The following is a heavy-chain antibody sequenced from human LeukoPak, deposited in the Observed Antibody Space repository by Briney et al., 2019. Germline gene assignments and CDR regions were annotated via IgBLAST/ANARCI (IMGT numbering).Heavy chain of an antibody. CDR2: MNPNSGNT. J-gene: IGHJ3*02. V-gene: IGHV1-8*03. CDR3: ARASWAGDAFDI. Sequence: ASVKVSCKASGYTFTSYDINWVRQATGQGLEWMGWMNPNSGNTGYAQKFQGRVTITRNTSISTAYMELSSLRSEDTAVYYCARASWAGDAFDIWGQGTMVTVSS. CDR1: GYTFTSYD. D-gene: IGHD1-14*01.